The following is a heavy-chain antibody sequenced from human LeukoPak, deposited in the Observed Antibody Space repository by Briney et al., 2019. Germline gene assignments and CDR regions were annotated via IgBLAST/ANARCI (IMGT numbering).Heavy chain of an antibody. CDR1: GFTVSRNY. CDR2: IYSGGST. J-gene: IGHJ4*02. V-gene: IGHV3-53*01. D-gene: IGHD3-3*01. Sequence: GGSLRLSCAAPGFTVSRNYISWVRQAPGKGLEWVSVIYSGGSTYYADSVKGRFTISRDNSKNTLYLQIYSLRAGDTAVYYCAKDDALIRFNDWGQGTLVTVSS. CDR3: AKDDALIRFND.